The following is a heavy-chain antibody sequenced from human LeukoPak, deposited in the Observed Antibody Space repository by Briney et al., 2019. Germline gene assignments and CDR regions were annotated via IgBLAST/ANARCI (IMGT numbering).Heavy chain of an antibody. Sequence: GQSLNIACKGYGYSFSNYSIAWARQMPGKGLEWMGFIYPGDSDTRYSPSFQGQVTISADKSISTAFLHWSSLKASDSAMYYCARQRGRMTGYAVGAFDIWGQGTMVTVSS. D-gene: IGHD3-9*01. J-gene: IGHJ3*02. CDR1: GYSFSNYS. CDR3: ARQRGRMTGYAVGAFDI. V-gene: IGHV5-51*01. CDR2: IYPGDSDT.